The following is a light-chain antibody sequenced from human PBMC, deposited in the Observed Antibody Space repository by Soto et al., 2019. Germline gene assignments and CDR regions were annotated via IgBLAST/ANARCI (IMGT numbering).Light chain of an antibody. J-gene: IGLJ1*01. Sequence: QSALTQPRSVSGSPEQSVAISCTGTSSEIGGNNYVSWYQQHPGKAPKPMIYDVTKRPSGVPDRFSGSKSGNTASLTISGLQAEDEADYYCCSYGGTYYVFGTGTKLTVL. V-gene: IGLV2-11*01. CDR3: CSYGGTYYV. CDR2: DVT. CDR1: SSEIGGNNY.